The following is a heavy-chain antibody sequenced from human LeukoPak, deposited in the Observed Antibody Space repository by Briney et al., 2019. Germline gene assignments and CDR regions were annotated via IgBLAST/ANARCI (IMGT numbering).Heavy chain of an antibody. CDR3: AKDKGYYGSGSYQDY. CDR2: ISGSGGST. D-gene: IGHD3-10*01. V-gene: IGHV3-23*01. J-gene: IGHJ4*02. Sequence: PGGSLRLSCAASGFTFSSYAMSWVRQAPGKGLEWVSAISGSGGSTYYADSVKGRFTISRDNSKNSLYLQMNSLRTEDTALYYCAKDKGYYGSGSYQDYWGQGTLVTVSS. CDR1: GFTFSSYA.